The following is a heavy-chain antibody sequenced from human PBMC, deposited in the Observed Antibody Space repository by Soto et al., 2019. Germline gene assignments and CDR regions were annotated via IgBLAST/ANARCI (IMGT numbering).Heavy chain of an antibody. CDR2: ISTSSSYE. J-gene: IGHJ6*02. CDR3: ARDPSPYDFWSGSKRPYGLDV. D-gene: IGHD3-3*01. V-gene: IGHV3-21*01. CDR1: GFTFSSYI. Sequence: DVQLAESGGGLVKPGGSLRLSCAASGFTFSSYIINWVRQAPGRGLEWVSSISTSSSYEYYADSVKGRFTISRDNAKNSLYLQMNSLRAEDTAVYYCARDPSPYDFWSGSKRPYGLDVWGQGTTVTVSS.